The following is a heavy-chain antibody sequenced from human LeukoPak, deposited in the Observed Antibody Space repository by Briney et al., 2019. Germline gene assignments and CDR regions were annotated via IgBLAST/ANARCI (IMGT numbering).Heavy chain of an antibody. CDR3: ARDYSYHERTDYYDYFDY. J-gene: IGHJ4*02. CDR2: IYYDGSNE. V-gene: IGHV3-33*01. D-gene: IGHD3-22*01. Sequence: GGSLRLSCAASGFTFRSYGMHWVRQAPGKGLEWVAVIYYDGSNEFYGDSVKGRFTISRDNSQNTLYLQMNSLRAEDTAVYYCARDYSYHERTDYYDYFDYWGQGTLVTVSS. CDR1: GFTFRSYG.